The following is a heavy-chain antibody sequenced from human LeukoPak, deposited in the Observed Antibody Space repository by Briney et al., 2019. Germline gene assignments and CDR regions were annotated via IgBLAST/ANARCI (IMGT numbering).Heavy chain of an antibody. V-gene: IGHV4-59*08. D-gene: IGHD6-19*01. Sequence: PSETLSLTCTVSGGSISSYYWSWIRQPPGKGLEWIGYIYYSGSTNYNPSLKSRVTISVDTSKNQFSLKLSSVTTADTAVYYCAPYSSGWYWGVDWGQGTLVTVSS. CDR1: GGSISSYY. CDR2: IYYSGST. J-gene: IGHJ4*02. CDR3: APYSSGWYWGVD.